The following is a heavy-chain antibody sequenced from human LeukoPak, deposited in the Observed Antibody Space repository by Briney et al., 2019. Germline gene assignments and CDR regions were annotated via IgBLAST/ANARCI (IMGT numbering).Heavy chain of an antibody. D-gene: IGHD6-13*01. J-gene: IGHJ4*02. CDR2: INSDGSTT. CDR3: ATGIAAAGTIY. Sequence: GGSLRLSCAASGFTFSSHWIHWVRQAPGKGLVWVSRINSDGSTTNYADSVKGRFTISRDNAKNTLYLQMNSLRAEDTAVYYCATGIAAAGTIYWGQGTLVTVSS. V-gene: IGHV3-74*01. CDR1: GFTFSSHW.